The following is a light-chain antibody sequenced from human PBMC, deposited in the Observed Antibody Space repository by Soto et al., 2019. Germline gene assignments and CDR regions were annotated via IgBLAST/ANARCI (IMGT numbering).Light chain of an antibody. V-gene: IGKV1-39*01. CDR3: QQNYYIPYT. J-gene: IGKJ2*01. Sequence: DIQMTQSPSSLSVSVGDRVTMSCRTSQDIAFYLNWYQQKPGKAPQLLIYGASNLQHGAPSRCSGSGSGTDFTLTITSLQPEDFATYFCQQNYYIPYTFGQGTKLEI. CDR2: GAS. CDR1: QDIAFY.